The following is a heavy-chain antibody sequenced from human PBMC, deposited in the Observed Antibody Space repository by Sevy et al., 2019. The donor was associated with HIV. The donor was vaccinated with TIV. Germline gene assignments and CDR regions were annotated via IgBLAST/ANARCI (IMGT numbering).Heavy chain of an antibody. CDR2: IKQDGSEK. J-gene: IGHJ5*02. CDR3: ARDKGQGWFDP. Sequence: GSLRLSCAASGFTFSNYWMSWVRQAPGKGLEWVANIKQDGSEKYYVDSVKGRFTISRDNAKNSLSLQINSLRAGDTAMYYCARDKGQGWFDPWGQGTLVTVSS. CDR1: GFTFSNYW. V-gene: IGHV3-7*01.